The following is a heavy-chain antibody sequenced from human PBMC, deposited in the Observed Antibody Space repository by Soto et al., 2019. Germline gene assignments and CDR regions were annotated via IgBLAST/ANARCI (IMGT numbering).Heavy chain of an antibody. D-gene: IGHD6-19*01. CDR1: GFTFSSYG. J-gene: IGHJ3*02. CDR3: AREVGSGWPVDAFDI. CDR2: IWYDGSNK. V-gene: IGHV3-33*01. Sequence: QVQLVESGGGVVQPGRSLRLSCAASGFTFSSYGMHWVRQAPGKGLEWVAVIWYDGSNKYYADSVKGRFTISRDNSKNTPDLQMNSLRAEDTAVYYCAREVGSGWPVDAFDIWGQGTMVTVSS.